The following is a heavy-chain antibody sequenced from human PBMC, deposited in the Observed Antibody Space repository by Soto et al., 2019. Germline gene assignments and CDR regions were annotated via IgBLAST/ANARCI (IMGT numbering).Heavy chain of an antibody. Sequence: TLSLTCTVSGGSISSGDYYWSWIRQPPGKGLEWIGYIYYSGSTYYNPSLKSRVTISVDTSKNQFSLKLSSVTAADTAVYYCARGRGIVATIDWFDPWGQGTLVTVSS. CDR2: IYYSGST. CDR3: ARGRGIVATIDWFDP. CDR1: GGSISSGDYY. V-gene: IGHV4-30-4*01. J-gene: IGHJ5*02. D-gene: IGHD5-12*01.